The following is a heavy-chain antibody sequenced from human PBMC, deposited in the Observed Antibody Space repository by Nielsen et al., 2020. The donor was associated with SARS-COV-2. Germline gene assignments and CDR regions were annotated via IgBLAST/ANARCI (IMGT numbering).Heavy chain of an antibody. CDR1: GYSFTSYW. D-gene: IGHD5-18*01. J-gene: IGHJ4*02. CDR3: ARHLLYGGDTAMGDLGY. Sequence: GESLKISCKGSGYSFTSYWISWVRQMPGKGLEWMGRIDPSDSYTNYSPSFQGHVTISADKSISTAYLQWSSLKASDTAMYYCARHLLYGGDTAMGDLGYWGQGTLVTVSS. V-gene: IGHV5-10-1*01. CDR2: IDPSDSYT.